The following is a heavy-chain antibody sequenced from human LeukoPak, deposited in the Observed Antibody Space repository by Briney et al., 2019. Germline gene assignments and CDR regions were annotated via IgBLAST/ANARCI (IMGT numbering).Heavy chain of an antibody. CDR1: GGSISSYY. CDR2: IYYSGST. CDR3: ASADYSDYEFDY. J-gene: IGHJ4*02. V-gene: IGHV4-59*01. D-gene: IGHD4-11*01. Sequence: SETLSLTCTVSGGSISSYYWSWIRQPPGKGLEWIGYIYYSGSTNYNPSLKSRVTISVDTSKNQFSLKLSSVTAADTAVYYCASADYSDYEFDYWGQGTLVTVSS.